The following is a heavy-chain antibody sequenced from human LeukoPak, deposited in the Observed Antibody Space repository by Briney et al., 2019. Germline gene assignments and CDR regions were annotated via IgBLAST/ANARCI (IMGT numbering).Heavy chain of an antibody. V-gene: IGHV4-34*01. J-gene: IGHJ4*02. CDR3: ARGHRRRYALNYYFDY. D-gene: IGHD2-2*01. CDR2: INHSGST. CDR1: GGSFSGYY. Sequence: SETLSLTCAVYGGSFSGYYWSWIRQPPGKGLEWIGEINHSGSTNYNPSLKSRVTISVDTSKNQFSLKLSSVTAADTAVYYCARGHRRRYALNYYFDYWGQGTLVTVSS.